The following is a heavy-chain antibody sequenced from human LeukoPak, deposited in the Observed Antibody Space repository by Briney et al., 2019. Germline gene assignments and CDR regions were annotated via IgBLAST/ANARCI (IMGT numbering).Heavy chain of an antibody. V-gene: IGHV4-59*01. D-gene: IGHD3-16*01. J-gene: IGHJ5*02. Sequence: SETLSLTCTVSGGSISSYYWSWIRQPPGKGLEWIGYIYYSGSTNYNPSLKSRVTISVDTSKNQFSLKLSSVTAADTAVYYCARDPSGEWDRFDPWSQGTLVTVSS. CDR2: IYYSGST. CDR1: GGSISSYY. CDR3: ARDPSGEWDRFDP.